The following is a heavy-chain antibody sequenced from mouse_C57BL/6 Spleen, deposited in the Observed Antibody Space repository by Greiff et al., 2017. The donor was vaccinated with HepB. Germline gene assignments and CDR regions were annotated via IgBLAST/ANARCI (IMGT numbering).Heavy chain of an antibody. V-gene: IGHV6-3*01. J-gene: IGHJ3*01. CDR3: TFNWDTY. D-gene: IGHD4-1*02. Sequence: EVQLQESGGGLVQPGGSMKLSCVASGFPFSNYWMNWVRQSPEKGLEWVAQIRLKSDNYATHYAESVKGRFTISRDDSKSSVYLQMNNLRAEDTGIYYCTFNWDTYWGQGTLVTVSA. CDR2: IRLKSDNYAT. CDR1: GFPFSNYW.